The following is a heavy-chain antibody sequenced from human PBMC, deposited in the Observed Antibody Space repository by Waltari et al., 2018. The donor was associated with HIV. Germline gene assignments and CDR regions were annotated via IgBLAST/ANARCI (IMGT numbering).Heavy chain of an antibody. CDR1: GGSISSRNYY. J-gene: IGHJ2*01. CDR2: IFLTGNT. Sequence: QVQLQESGPGLVKTSQTLSLTCTVSGGSISSRNYYWSWIRQPAGKGLEWIGRIFLTGNTNDNPSLRSRVSISMDPSKNQFSLKLNSVTAADTAVYYCARRYCGRACNDFYYFDLWGHGTLVTVSS. V-gene: IGHV4-61*02. D-gene: IGHD2-21*02. CDR3: ARRYCGRACNDFYYFDL.